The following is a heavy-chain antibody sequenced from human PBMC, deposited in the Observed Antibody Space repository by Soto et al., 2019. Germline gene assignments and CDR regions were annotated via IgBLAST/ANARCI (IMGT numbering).Heavy chain of an antibody. D-gene: IGHD3-9*01. Sequence: EVQLVESGGGLVKPGESLRLSCAGSGFIFSNTWMNWVRQAPGKGLEWVGRIKSKIEGGTIDYTAPVKGRFTISRNDSRNMMYLQMSSLKTEDTAIYYCSTLGRLTGYNVGGQGTLVTVSS. CDR3: STLGRLTGYNV. CDR2: IKSKIEGGTI. J-gene: IGHJ4*02. V-gene: IGHV3-15*07. CDR1: GFIFSNTW.